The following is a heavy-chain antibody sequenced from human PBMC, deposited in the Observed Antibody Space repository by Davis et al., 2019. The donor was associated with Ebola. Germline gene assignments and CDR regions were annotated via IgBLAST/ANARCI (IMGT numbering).Heavy chain of an antibody. Sequence: PGGSLRLSCAASGFTFSSYWMHWVRQPPGKGLVWVSRINSDGSSTSYADSVKGRFTISRDNAKNTLYLQMNSLRAEDTAVYYCARLMSYCSSTSWYPGGGRGGYGMDVWGQGTTVTVSS. V-gene: IGHV3-74*01. CDR1: GFTFSSYW. D-gene: IGHD2-2*01. CDR3: ARLMSYCSSTSWYPGGGRGGYGMDV. CDR2: INSDGSST. J-gene: IGHJ6*02.